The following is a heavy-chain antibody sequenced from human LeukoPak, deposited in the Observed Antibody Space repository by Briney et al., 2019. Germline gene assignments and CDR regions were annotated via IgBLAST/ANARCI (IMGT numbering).Heavy chain of an antibody. CDR1: GFTFSDYY. V-gene: IGHV3-11*01. CDR3: ARVSLDDVLTGYYNSPYYYALDV. Sequence: GSLRLSCAASGFTFSDYYMGWIRQAPGKGLEWISYISGSGTTMYYADSLKGRFTISRDNSNNSLSLQMNSLRAEDSALYYCARVSLDDVLTGYYNSPYYYALDVWGQGTTVTVSS. CDR2: ISGSGTTM. D-gene: IGHD3-9*01. J-gene: IGHJ6*02.